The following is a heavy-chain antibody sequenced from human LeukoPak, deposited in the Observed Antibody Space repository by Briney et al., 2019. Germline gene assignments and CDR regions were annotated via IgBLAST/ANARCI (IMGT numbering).Heavy chain of an antibody. CDR1: GYTFTGYY. CDR3: ARAFFNRGFDY. CDR2: INPNSGGT. V-gene: IGHV1-2*02. Sequence: ASVKVSCKASGYTFTGYYVHWLRQAPGQGLTWMGWINPNSGGTDYAQQYQGRVTLTRDTSISTAYMELSSLTSDDSAVYYCARAFFNRGFDYWGQGTLVTVSS. D-gene: IGHD3-3*02. J-gene: IGHJ4*02.